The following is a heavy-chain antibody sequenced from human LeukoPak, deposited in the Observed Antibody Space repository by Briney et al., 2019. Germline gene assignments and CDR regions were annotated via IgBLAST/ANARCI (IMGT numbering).Heavy chain of an antibody. J-gene: IGHJ4*02. D-gene: IGHD3-22*01. CDR3: ARGYDY. CDR2: IYHSGST. Sequence: SETLSLTCAVSGYSISSDNYWVWIRQPPGQGLEWTGGIYHSGSTYYSPSLKSRVTMSVDTSKNQFSLKVSSVTAADTAVYYCARGYDYWGQGTLVTVSS. V-gene: IGHV4-38-2*01. CDR1: GYSISSDNY.